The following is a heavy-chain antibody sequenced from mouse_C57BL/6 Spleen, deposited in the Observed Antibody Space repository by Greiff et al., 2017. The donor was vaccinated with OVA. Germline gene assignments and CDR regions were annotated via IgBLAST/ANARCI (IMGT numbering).Heavy chain of an antibody. CDR2: INPGSGGT. CDR3: ARSGDYDFDAMDY. CDR1: GYAFTNYL. V-gene: IGHV1-54*01. Sequence: QVQLKQSGAELVRPGTSVKVSCKASGYAFTNYLIEWVKQRPGQGLEWIGVINPGSGGTNYNEKFKGKATLTADKSSSTAYMQLSSLTSEDSAVYFCARSGDYDFDAMDYWGQGTSVTVSS. D-gene: IGHD2-4*01. J-gene: IGHJ4*01.